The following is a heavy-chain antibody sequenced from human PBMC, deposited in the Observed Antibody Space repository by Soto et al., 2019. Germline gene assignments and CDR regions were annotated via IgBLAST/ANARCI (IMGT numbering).Heavy chain of an antibody. CDR3: ARDYSSSSPAWFDL. V-gene: IGHV4-61*01. CDR2: IYYSGST. Sequence: SKTLSLTCTVSGGSVSSGSYYWSWIRQPPGKGLEWIGYIYYSGSTNYNPSLKSRVTISVDTSKNQFSLKLSSVTAADTAVYYCARDYSSSSPAWFDLWGQGTL. D-gene: IGHD6-6*01. J-gene: IGHJ5*02. CDR1: GGSVSSGSYY.